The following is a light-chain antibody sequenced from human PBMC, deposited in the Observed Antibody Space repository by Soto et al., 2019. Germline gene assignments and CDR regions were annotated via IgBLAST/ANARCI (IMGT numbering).Light chain of an antibody. J-gene: IGKJ3*01. Sequence: EIVLTQSPVTLSLSPGERATLSCRASQSASSSYLAWYQQKPGQAPRLLIYGASIRASDIPDRFSGSGSGTDFTLTISRLEPEDYAVYYCQQYGSFGPGTRVDIK. V-gene: IGKV3-20*01. CDR3: QQYGS. CDR2: GAS. CDR1: QSASSSY.